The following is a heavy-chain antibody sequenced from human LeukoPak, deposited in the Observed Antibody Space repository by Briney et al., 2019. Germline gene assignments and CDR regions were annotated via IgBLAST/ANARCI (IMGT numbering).Heavy chain of an antibody. Sequence: GGSLGLSCAASGFTFSSYWMNWARQAPGKGLEWVASINHNGNVNYYVDSVKGRFTISRDNAKNSLYLQMSNLRAEDTAVYFCARGGGLDVWGQGATVTVSS. CDR3: ARGGGLDV. V-gene: IGHV3-7*03. CDR1: GFTFSSYW. J-gene: IGHJ6*02. D-gene: IGHD3-16*01. CDR2: INHNGNVN.